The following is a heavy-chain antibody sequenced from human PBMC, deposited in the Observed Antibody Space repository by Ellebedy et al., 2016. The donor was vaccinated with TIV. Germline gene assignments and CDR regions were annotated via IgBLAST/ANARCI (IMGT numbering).Heavy chain of an antibody. V-gene: IGHV1-46*01. Sequence: ASVKVSXXASGYRLSRYYIHWMRQALGRGLEWMGVTDPSNGGTSYSQKFQGRLLVTTDTSTSTVYMDLSSLRFDDTAMYYCARYHSSGDDYWGQGTLVTVSS. J-gene: IGHJ4*02. CDR3: ARYHSSGDDY. D-gene: IGHD3-22*01. CDR1: GYRLSRYY. CDR2: TDPSNGGT.